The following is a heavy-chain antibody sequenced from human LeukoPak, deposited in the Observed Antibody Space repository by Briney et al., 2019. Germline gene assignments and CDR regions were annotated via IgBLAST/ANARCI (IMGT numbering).Heavy chain of an antibody. CDR1: GFTFSSYA. CDR2: ISYDGSNK. CDR3: ARGDDGSIAARTLGSPFDY. Sequence: QSGGSLRLSCAASGFTFSSYAMHWVRQAPGKGLEWVAVISYDGSNKYYADSVKGRFTISRDNSKNTLYLQMNSLRAEDTAVYYCARGDDGSIAARTLGSPFDYWGQGTLVTVSS. J-gene: IGHJ4*02. D-gene: IGHD6-6*01. V-gene: IGHV3-30*04.